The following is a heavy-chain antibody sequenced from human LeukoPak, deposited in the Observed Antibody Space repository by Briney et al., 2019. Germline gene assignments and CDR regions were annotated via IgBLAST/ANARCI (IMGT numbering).Heavy chain of an antibody. CDR1: GYTFTSYD. D-gene: IGHD6-6*01. CDR3: ARTAARRFDY. Sequence: ASVRVSCKASGYTFTSYDFNWVRQAPGQGPEWIGWMNPNSGTTGYAQKFQGRVTMTRDTSISTAYMDLSSLRSEDTAVYYCARTAARRFDYWGQGTLVTVSS. V-gene: IGHV1-8*01. CDR2: MNPNSGTT. J-gene: IGHJ4*02.